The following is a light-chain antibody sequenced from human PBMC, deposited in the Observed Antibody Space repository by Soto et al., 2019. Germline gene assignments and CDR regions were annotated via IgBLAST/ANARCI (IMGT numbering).Light chain of an antibody. Sequence: ESVLMPSPGTLTLSQGERTTLSCRASQSVRSTYLAWYQQRPGQAPRLLIYGATSRATGIPDRFQGSGSGTDFTLTISRLEPEDFAVYFCQQYGSTPLTFGQGTKVDIK. CDR3: QQYGSTPLT. V-gene: IGKV3-20*01. J-gene: IGKJ1*01. CDR2: GAT. CDR1: QSVRSTY.